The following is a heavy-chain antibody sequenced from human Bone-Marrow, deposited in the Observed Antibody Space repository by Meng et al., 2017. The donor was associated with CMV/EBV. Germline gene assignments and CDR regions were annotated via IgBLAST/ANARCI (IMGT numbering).Heavy chain of an antibody. J-gene: IGHJ6*02. D-gene: IGHD3-16*01. V-gene: IGHV1-69*10. CDR3: ARSYLGGNYYYGMDV. CDR2: IIPILGIA. CDR1: GGTFSSYA. Sequence: SVNVSGKASGGTFSSYAISWVRQAPGQGLEWMGGIIPILGIANYAQKFQGRVTSTADKSTSTAYMEMSSLRSEDTAVYYCARSYLGGNYYYGMDVWGQGNTVTVAS.